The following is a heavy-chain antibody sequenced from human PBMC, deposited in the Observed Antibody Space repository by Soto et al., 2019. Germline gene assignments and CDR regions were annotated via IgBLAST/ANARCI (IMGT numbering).Heavy chain of an antibody. V-gene: IGHV3-30*18. Sequence: GGSLRLSCAASGFTFSSYGMHWVRQAPGKGLEWVAVISYDGSNKYYADSVKGRFTISRDNSKNTLYLQMNSLRAEDTAVYYCAKDASPIKQQLVPYFDYWGQGTLVTVSS. CDR2: ISYDGSNK. CDR1: GFTFSSYG. J-gene: IGHJ4*02. CDR3: AKDASPIKQQLVPYFDY. D-gene: IGHD6-13*01.